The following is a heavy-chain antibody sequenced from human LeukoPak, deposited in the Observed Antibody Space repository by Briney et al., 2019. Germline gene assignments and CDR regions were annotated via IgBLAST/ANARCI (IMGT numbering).Heavy chain of an antibody. J-gene: IGHJ4*02. D-gene: IGHD6-13*01. Sequence: ASVKVSCKASGYTFTSYGISWVRQAPGQGLEWMGWISAYNGNTHYAQKLQGRVTMTTDTSTSTAYMELRSLRSDDTAVYYCARDSRIAAAGSFDYWGQGTLVTVSS. CDR3: ARDSRIAAAGSFDY. CDR1: GYTFTSYG. V-gene: IGHV1-18*01. CDR2: ISAYNGNT.